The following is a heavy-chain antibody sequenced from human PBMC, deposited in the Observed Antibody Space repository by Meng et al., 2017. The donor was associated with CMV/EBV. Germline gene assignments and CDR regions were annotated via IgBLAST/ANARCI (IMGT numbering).Heavy chain of an antibody. Sequence: QGQRPGRVTPPMTLSPTSTVSGGSFSSGDYSWGWIRQHPGKGLEWIGYIYYSGGTYYNPSLKSRVTISVDTSKNQFSLKLSSVTAADTAVYYCARVTSRVAGAFDYWGQGTLVTVSS. D-gene: IGHD1-14*01. CDR2: IYYSGGT. V-gene: IGHV4-30-4*08. J-gene: IGHJ4*02. CDR1: GGSFSSGDYS. CDR3: ARVTSRVAGAFDY.